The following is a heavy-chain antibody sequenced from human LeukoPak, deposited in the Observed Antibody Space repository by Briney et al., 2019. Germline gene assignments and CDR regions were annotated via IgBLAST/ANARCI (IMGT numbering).Heavy chain of an antibody. D-gene: IGHD2-2*01. CDR3: ATARYQLPLY. Sequence: GTLSLTCAVSGASISSNNWWWSWVRQPPGKGLEWVANIKQDGSEKYYVDSVKGRFTISRDNAKNSLYLQMNSLRAEDTAVYYCATARYQLPLYWGQGTLVTVSS. V-gene: IGHV3-7*01. J-gene: IGHJ4*02. CDR2: IKQDGSEK. CDR1: GASISSNNWW.